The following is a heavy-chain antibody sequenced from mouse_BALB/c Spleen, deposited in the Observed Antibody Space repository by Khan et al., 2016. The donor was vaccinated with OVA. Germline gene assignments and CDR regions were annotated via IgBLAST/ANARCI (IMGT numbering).Heavy chain of an antibody. CDR1: GYTFTDYY. V-gene: IGHV1-84*02. CDR2: IYPGSGNT. CDR3: AKGGYYGNSLFDD. J-gene: IGHJ2*01. Sequence: QVQLQQSGPELVKPGASVKISCKASGYTFTDYYINWVKEKPGQGLEWIGWIYPGSGNTKYNEKFKDMATLTGDTSSSTAYMQLSSLTSEDTAVXFCAKGGYYGNSLFDDWGRGTTLTVSS. D-gene: IGHD1-1*01.